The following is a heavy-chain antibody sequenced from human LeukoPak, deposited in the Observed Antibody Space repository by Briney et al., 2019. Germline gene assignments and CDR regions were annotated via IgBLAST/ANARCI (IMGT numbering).Heavy chain of an antibody. D-gene: IGHD3-22*01. CDR1: GFTLSSNR. CDR2: IIIISSYI. V-gene: IGHV3-21*01. J-gene: IGHJ4*02. CDR3: ARGISYYYDSSGYYGFDY. Sequence: GGSLRPSFAASGFTLSSNRMSWVRQAPGKGLGWVSSIIIISSYIYYADSVKCRFTISRDNAKNSLYLQMNSLRAEDTAVYYCARGISYYYDSSGYYGFDYWGQGTLVTVSS.